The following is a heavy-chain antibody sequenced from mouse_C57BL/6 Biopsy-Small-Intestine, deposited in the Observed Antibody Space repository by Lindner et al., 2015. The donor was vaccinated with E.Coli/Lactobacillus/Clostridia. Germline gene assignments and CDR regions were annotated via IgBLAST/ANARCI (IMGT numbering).Heavy chain of an antibody. V-gene: IGHV1-9*01. CDR3: ARRGDYYVSSYYALDY. CDR2: ILPGSSSS. Sequence: VQLQESGAELMKPGASVKLSCKATGYTFTGYWIEWVKQRPGHGLEWIGEILPGSSSSNYHEKFKGKATFSADTSSNTAYMQLSSLTTEDSAIYYCARRGDYYVSSYYALDYWGQGTSVTVSS. J-gene: IGHJ4*01. D-gene: IGHD1-1*01. CDR1: GYTFTGYW.